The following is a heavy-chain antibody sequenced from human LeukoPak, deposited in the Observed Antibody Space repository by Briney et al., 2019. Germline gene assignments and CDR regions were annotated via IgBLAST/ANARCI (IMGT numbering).Heavy chain of an antibody. CDR3: AKDLRDNYYYYGMDV. Sequence: GGSLRLSCAASGFTFSSYAMSWVRQAPGRGLEWFSAISGSGGSTYYADSVKGRFTISRDNSKNTLYLQMNSLRAEDTAVYYCAKDLRDNYYYYGMDVWGQGTTVTVSS. V-gene: IGHV3-23*01. CDR1: GFTFSSYA. J-gene: IGHJ6*02. CDR2: ISGSGGST. D-gene: IGHD4-17*01.